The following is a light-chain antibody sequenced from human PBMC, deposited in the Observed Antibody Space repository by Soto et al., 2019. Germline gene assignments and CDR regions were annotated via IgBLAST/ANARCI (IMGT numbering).Light chain of an antibody. CDR1: QTISSS. CDR3: QQHNDYTAVT. Sequence: DIQMTQSPSTLSASVGDRVTITCRASQTISSSLAWYQHKPGKAPKLLIFDASTLQTGVPSRFSGSGFGTEFTLTITGLQPDDFATYYCQQHNDYTAVTFGPGTKLEIK. J-gene: IGKJ2*01. CDR2: DAS. V-gene: IGKV1-5*01.